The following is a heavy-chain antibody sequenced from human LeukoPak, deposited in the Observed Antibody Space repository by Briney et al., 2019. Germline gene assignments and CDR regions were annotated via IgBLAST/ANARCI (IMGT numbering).Heavy chain of an antibody. D-gene: IGHD6-13*01. CDR1: GFTFSSYW. V-gene: IGHV3-7*03. CDR3: AKSEDSSSWYQVGCSDY. CDR2: IKQDGSEK. J-gene: IGHJ4*02. Sequence: GGSLRLSCAASGFTFSSYWMSWVRQAPGKGLEWVANIKQDGSEKYYVDSVKGRFTISRDNSKNTLYLQMNSLRAEDTAVYYCAKSEDSSSWYQVGCSDYWGQGTLVTVSS.